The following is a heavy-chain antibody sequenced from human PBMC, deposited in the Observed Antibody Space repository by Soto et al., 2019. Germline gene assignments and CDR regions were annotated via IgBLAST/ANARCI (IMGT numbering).Heavy chain of an antibody. J-gene: IGHJ4*02. CDR3: ARPLYGGDSPYDF. CDR1: GYTFSAYP. Sequence: QVQLVQSGAEVKKPWASVRISCKSSGYTFSAYPIHWVRQAPGQVLEWMGRIHTGSGNTQYSQQTQGRVTITRDKSATTAFMELSSLSSEDTAVYDCARPLYGGDSPYDFWCQGTLVTVSS. V-gene: IGHV1-3*03. D-gene: IGHD2-21*02. CDR2: IHTGSGNT.